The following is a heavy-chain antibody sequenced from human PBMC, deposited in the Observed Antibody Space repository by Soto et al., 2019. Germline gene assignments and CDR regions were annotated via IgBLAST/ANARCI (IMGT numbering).Heavy chain of an antibody. Sequence: PSETLSLTCAVYGGSFSGYYWSWIRQPPGKGLEWIGEINHSGSTNYNPSLKSRVTISVDTSKNQFSLKLSSVTAADTAVYYCARGGISSGYVGPPVRPNYFDYWGQGTLVPVSS. CDR3: ARGGISSGYVGPPVRPNYFDY. V-gene: IGHV4-34*01. CDR2: INHSGST. CDR1: GGSFSGYY. D-gene: IGHD3-22*01. J-gene: IGHJ4*02.